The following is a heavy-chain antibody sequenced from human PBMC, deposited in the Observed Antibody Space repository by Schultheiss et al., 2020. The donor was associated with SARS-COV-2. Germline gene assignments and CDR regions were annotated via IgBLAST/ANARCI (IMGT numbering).Heavy chain of an antibody. CDR3: AKEASDWAYGMDV. CDR1: GFTFSSYS. D-gene: IGHD2-21*02. Sequence: GGSLRLSCAASGFTFSSYSMNWVRQAPGKGLEWVSSIDSSSNYIYYADSVKGRFTISRDNAKNSLFLQMNSLRAEDTAVYYCAKEASDWAYGMDVWGRGTTVTVSS. J-gene: IGHJ6*02. CDR2: IDSSSNYI. V-gene: IGHV3-21*01.